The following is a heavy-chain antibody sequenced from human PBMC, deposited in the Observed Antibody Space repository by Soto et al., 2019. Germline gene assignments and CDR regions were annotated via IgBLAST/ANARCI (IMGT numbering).Heavy chain of an antibody. V-gene: IGHV3-9*01. CDR2: ISWNSGNI. CDR1: GFTFNDYA. D-gene: IGHD6-13*01. J-gene: IGHJ3*01. Sequence: EVQVVESGGGLVQPGRSLRLSCAASGFTFNDYAMHWVRQAPGKGLEWVSGISWNSGNIGYADSVKGRFTISRDNAKNSLYLQMNSLRAEDTALYFCAKGGSSSWLRDGLDRWGPGTMVTVSS. CDR3: AKGGSSSWLRDGLDR.